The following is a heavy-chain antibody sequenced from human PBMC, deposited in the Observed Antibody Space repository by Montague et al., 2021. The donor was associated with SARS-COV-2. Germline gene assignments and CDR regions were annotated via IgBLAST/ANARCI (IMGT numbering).Heavy chain of an antibody. V-gene: IGHV4-39*01. CDR3: ARQSQAEFVLVVYNMVGGFDH. D-gene: IGHD2-8*02. J-gene: IGHJ5*02. Sequence: SETLSLTCTVSGGSISSSSYFWGWIRQPPGKGLEWIGSIYYSGSTYYNPSRKSRVTISVDTSKNQFSLKLSSVTAADTAVYYCARQSQAEFVLVVYNMVGGFDHWGQGTLVTVSS. CDR2: IYYSGST. CDR1: GGSISSSSYF.